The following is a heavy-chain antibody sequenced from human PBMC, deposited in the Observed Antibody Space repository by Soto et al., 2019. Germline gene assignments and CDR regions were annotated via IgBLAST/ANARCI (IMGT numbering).Heavy chain of an antibody. CDR2: IYRTGST. CDR3: ASRDPGTSVDY. J-gene: IGHJ4*02. CDR1: GGSFTSNNW. V-gene: IGHV4-4*02. Sequence: SETLSLTCAVSGGSFTSNNWWTWVRQPPGQGLEWIGEIYRTGSTNYKPSLKSRVTISLAKSENQFSLKVTSLTAADTAVYYCASRDPGTSVDYWGQGTLVTVSS. D-gene: IGHD1-7*01.